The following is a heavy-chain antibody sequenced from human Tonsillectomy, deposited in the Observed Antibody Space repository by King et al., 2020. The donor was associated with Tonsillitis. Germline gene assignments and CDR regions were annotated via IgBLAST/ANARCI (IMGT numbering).Heavy chain of an antibody. CDR1: GGSISSSSYY. J-gene: IGHJ4*02. D-gene: IGHD6-13*01. V-gene: IGHV4-39*07. Sequence: LQLQESGPGLVKPSETLSLTCTVSGGSISSSSYYWGWIRQPPGKGLEWIGSIYYSGSTHYNPSLKSRVTISVDTSKNQFSLKLSSVTAADTAVYYCARVRSPGGVYSSSWPFDYWGQGTLVTVSS. CDR2: IYYSGST. CDR3: ARVRSPGGVYSSSWPFDY.